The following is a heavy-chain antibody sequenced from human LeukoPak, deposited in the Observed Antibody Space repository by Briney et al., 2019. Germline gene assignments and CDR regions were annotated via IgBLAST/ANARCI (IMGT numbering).Heavy chain of an antibody. CDR2: ITGSSTYI. V-gene: IGHV3-21*01. CDR3: ARGFADFVWGSYPSSY. Sequence: GDSLRLSCAASGFTFSSYSMNWVRQAPGKGLEWVSSITGSSTYIHYADSVKGRFTISRDNAKNSLYLQMNSLRAEDTAVYYCARGFADFVWGSYPSSYWGQGILVTVSS. J-gene: IGHJ4*02. CDR1: GFTFSSYS. D-gene: IGHD3-16*02.